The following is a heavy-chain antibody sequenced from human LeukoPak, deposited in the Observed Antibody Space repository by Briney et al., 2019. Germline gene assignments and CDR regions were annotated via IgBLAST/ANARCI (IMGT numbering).Heavy chain of an antibody. D-gene: IGHD4-17*01. V-gene: IGHV4-59*01. J-gene: IGHJ4*02. CDR2: IYYSWST. Sequence: SETLSLTCTVSGGSISSYYWCWIRQLPGKGLEWIGYIYYSWSTNYNPSLKSRVTISVDTSKNQFSLKLSSVTAADTAVYYCARGRRYGDFDYWGQGTLVTVSS. CDR1: GGSISSYY. CDR3: ARGRRYGDFDY.